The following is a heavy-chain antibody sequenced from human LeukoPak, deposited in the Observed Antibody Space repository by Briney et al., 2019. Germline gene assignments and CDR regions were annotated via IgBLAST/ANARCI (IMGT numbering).Heavy chain of an antibody. CDR1: GGSFSGYY. CDR3: ASLGYCSSTSCYALDY. D-gene: IGHD2-2*01. CDR2: INHSGST. Sequence: KASETLSLTCAVYGGSFSGYYWSWIRQPPGKGLEWIGEINHSGSTNYNPSLKSRVTISVDTSKNQFSLKLSSVTAADTAVYYCASLGYCSSTSCYALDYWGQGTLVTVSS. J-gene: IGHJ4*02. V-gene: IGHV4-34*01.